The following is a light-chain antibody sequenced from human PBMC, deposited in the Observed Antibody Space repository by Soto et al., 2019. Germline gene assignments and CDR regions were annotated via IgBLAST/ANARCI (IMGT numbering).Light chain of an antibody. Sequence: QSVLTQPPSASGTPGQRVTISCSGSSSNIGSNSVHGYQQLPGTAPKLLIYSNSQRPSGVPERISGSKSGTSASLAISGLRSADEADYYCAAWDDSLSGVVFGGGTKVTVL. J-gene: IGLJ2*01. V-gene: IGLV1-47*01. CDR2: SNS. CDR1: SSNIGSNS. CDR3: AAWDDSLSGVV.